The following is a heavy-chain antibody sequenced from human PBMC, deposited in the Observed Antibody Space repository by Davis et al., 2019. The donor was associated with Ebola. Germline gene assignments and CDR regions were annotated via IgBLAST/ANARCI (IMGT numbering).Heavy chain of an antibody. CDR3: AREEWLRFGGGYYYYGMDV. J-gene: IGHJ6*02. V-gene: IGHV3-30-3*01. CDR2: ISYDGSNK. CDR1: GFTFSSYA. D-gene: IGHD5-12*01. Sequence: GESLKISCAASGFTFSSYAMHWVRQAPGKGLEWVAVISYDGSNKYYADSVKGRFTISRDNSKNTLYLQMNSLRAEDTAVYYCAREEWLRFGGGYYYYGMDVWGQGTTVTVSS.